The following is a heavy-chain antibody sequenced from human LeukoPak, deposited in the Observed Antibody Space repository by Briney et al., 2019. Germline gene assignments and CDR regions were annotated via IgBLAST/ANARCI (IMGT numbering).Heavy chain of an antibody. CDR3: ARDLRCSSTSCYTYYYYMDV. D-gene: IGHD2-2*02. Sequence: ASVPVSCKASGGTFSSYTISWVRQAPAQGLDWMGRIIPILGIPNPAPKLPRRPTITADKPTTPAHMELSSPTSEDTAAYYCARDLRCSSTSCYTYYYYMDVWGKGTTVTVSS. CDR1: GGTFSSYT. J-gene: IGHJ6*03. V-gene: IGHV1-69*04. CDR2: IIPILGIP.